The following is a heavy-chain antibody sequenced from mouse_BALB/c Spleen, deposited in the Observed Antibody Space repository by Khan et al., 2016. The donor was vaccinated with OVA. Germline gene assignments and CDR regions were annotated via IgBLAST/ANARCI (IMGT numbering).Heavy chain of an antibody. V-gene: IGHV1S132*01. CDR2: IYPGTDNS. Sequence: QVQLQQSGAELVRPGASVKLSCKTSGYIFTSYWIHWVKQRSGQGLEWIARIYPGTDNSYYSEKVKDKATLTADKSSSTAYLQLSSLKSEDSAVYVSAREEAVYYFEYWGQGTTLTVSS. CDR3: AREEAVYYFEY. CDR1: GYIFTSYW. J-gene: IGHJ2*01. D-gene: IGHD3-3*01.